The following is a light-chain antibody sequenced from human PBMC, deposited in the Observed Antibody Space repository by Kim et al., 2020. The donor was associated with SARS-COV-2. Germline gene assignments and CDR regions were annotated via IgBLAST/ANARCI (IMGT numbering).Light chain of an antibody. CDR1: SSDVGGYNY. Sequence: GQSITISCTGTSSDVGGYNYVSWYQQHPGKAPKLMIYDDSKRPSGVSNRFSGSKSGNTASLTISGLQAEDEADYYCSSYTSSSTYVFGTGTKVTVL. CDR2: DDS. CDR3: SSYTSSSTYV. J-gene: IGLJ1*01. V-gene: IGLV2-14*04.